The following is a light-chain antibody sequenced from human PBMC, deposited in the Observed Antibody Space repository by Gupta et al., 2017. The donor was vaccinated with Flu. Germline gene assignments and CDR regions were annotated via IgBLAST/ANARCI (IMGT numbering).Light chain of an antibody. CDR1: QRVSSSH. CDR2: GAS. J-gene: IGKJ1*01. CDR3: QQYGTSPPWT. V-gene: IGKV3-20*01. Sequence: EIVLTQSPGTLSLSPGERATLSCRASQRVSSSHLAWYQQTPGQAPVLLIYGASSRATGIPGRSSGSGSGTDFTLTISRLEPEDFAVYYCQQYGTSPPWTFGQGTKVELK.